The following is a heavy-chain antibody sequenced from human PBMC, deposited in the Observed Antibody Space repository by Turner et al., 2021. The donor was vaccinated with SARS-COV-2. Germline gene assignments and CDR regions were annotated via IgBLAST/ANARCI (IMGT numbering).Heavy chain of an antibody. V-gene: IGHV3-21*01. CDR2: ISSSISYI. D-gene: IGHD3-3*01. J-gene: IGHJ4*02. CDR3: SSDYYDFWSGKSFKHASLDY. CDR1: GFTLRSYS. Sequence: EVQLVESGGGLVKPGGSRRPSCAASGFTLRSYSMNWVRQVRGTGREWVSSISSSISYICNADSVKGRFTISRNNAKNSLYLQMNNLRAEDTAVNYVSSDYYDFWSGKSFKHASLDYWGQGTLVTVSS.